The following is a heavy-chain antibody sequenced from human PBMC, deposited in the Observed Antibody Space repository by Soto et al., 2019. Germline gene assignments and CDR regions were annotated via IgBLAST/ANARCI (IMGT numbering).Heavy chain of an antibody. J-gene: IGHJ5*02. CDR2: IYYSGST. Sequence: PSETLSLTCTVSGGSISSYYWSWIRQPPGKGLEWIGYIYYSGSTNYNPSLKSRVTISVDTSKNQFSLKLSSVTAADTAVYYCARDPRGYCSGGSCYSVWFDPWGQGTLVTVSS. V-gene: IGHV4-59*01. D-gene: IGHD2-15*01. CDR3: ARDPRGYCSGGSCYSVWFDP. CDR1: GGSISSYY.